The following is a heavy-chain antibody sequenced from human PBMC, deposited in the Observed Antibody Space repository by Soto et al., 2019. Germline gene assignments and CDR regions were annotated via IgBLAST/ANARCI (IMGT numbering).Heavy chain of an antibody. J-gene: IGHJ5*02. V-gene: IGHV1-69*02. CDR3: ARAPHGRNWFDP. CDR1: GGTFSSYT. CDR2: IIPILGIA. D-gene: IGHD2-8*01. Sequence: SVKVSCKASGGTFSSYTISWVRQAPGQGLEWMGRIIPILGIANYAQKFQGRVTITADKSTSTAYMELSSLRSEDTAVYYCARAPHGRNWFDPWGQGTLVTVSS.